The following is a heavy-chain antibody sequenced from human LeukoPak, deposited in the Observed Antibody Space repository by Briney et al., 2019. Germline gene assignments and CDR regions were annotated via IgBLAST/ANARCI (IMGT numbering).Heavy chain of an antibody. CDR2: IYTSGST. CDR1: GFAFKNAW. D-gene: IGHD6-13*01. V-gene: IGHV4-59*10. Sequence: GSLRLSCAASGFAFKNAWMSWVRQAPGEGLEWLGRIYTSGSTNYNPSLKSRVTMSVDTSKNQFSLKLSSVTAADTAVYYCARGSYSSSWSAGYYYYYYMDVWGKGTTVTISS. J-gene: IGHJ6*03. CDR3: ARGSYSSSWSAGYYYYYYMDV.